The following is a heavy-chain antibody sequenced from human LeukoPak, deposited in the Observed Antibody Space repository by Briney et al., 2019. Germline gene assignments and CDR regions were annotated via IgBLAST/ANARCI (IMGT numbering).Heavy chain of an antibody. CDR1: GYTLTELS. V-gene: IGHV1-24*01. Sequence: GASVKVSCKVSGYTLTELSMHWVRQAPGKGLEWMGGFDPEDGETIYAQKFQGRVTMTEDTSTDTAYMELSSLRSEDTAVYYRAVLMGYCSSTSCLYDAFDIWGQGTMVTVSS. CDR3: AVLMGYCSSTSCLYDAFDI. J-gene: IGHJ3*02. D-gene: IGHD2-2*01. CDR2: FDPEDGET.